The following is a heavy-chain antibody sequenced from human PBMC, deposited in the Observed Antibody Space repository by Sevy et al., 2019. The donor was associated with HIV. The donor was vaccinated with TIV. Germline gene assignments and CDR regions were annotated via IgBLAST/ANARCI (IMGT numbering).Heavy chain of an antibody. Sequence: GGSLRLSCVASGFTFSNYAMTWVRQTPGKGLEWVSGIGHNGDNTHHAGSVKGRFSIFRDNSKNTLDLQMNSLRAEDTAVYYCAKGVRLGGPIYYGMDVWGQGTTVTVSS. CDR2: IGHNGDNT. CDR1: GFTFSNYA. J-gene: IGHJ6*02. CDR3: AKGVRLGGPIYYGMDV. V-gene: IGHV3-23*01. D-gene: IGHD3-10*02.